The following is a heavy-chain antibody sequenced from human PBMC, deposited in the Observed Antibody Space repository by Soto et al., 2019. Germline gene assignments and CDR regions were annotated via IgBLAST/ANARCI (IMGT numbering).Heavy chain of an antibody. CDR2: IYWDDDK. Sequence: GSGPTLVNPTQTLTLTCTFSGFSLSTSGVGVGWIRQPPGKALEWLALIYWDDDKRYSPSLKSRLTITKDTSKNQVVLTMTNMDPVDTATYYCALAYYYGSGSYYSDPLPNYWGQGTLVTV. CDR3: ALAYYYGSGSYYSDPLPNY. D-gene: IGHD3-10*01. J-gene: IGHJ4*02. CDR1: GFSLSTSGVG. V-gene: IGHV2-5*02.